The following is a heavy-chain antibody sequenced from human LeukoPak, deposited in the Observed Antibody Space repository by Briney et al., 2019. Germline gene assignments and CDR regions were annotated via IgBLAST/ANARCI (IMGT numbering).Heavy chain of an antibody. Sequence: ASVKVSCKASGYTFTGYYMHWVRQPPGQGLEWVGWINPNSGGTNNAQKFQGRVTMTRDTSISTAYMELSRLRSDDTAVYYCARPTDYYYYYMDVWGKGTTVTVSS. J-gene: IGHJ6*03. CDR2: INPNSGGT. V-gene: IGHV1-2*02. CDR1: GYTFTGYY. CDR3: ARPTDYYYYYMDV.